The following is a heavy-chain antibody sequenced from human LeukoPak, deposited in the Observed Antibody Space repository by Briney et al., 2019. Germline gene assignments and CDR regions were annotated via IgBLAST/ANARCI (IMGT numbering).Heavy chain of an antibody. V-gene: IGHV4-39*07. D-gene: IGHD2-8*01. CDR1: GGSISSSSPY. Sequence: SETLSLTCTVSGGSISSSSPYWGWIRQPPGKGLEWIGSTYYSGSTYYNPSLKSRVTISVDTSKNQFSLELSSVTAAGTAVYYCAREGSLTIVLLVYATGFDYWGQGTLVTVSS. J-gene: IGHJ4*02. CDR2: TYYSGST. CDR3: AREGSLTIVLLVYATGFDY.